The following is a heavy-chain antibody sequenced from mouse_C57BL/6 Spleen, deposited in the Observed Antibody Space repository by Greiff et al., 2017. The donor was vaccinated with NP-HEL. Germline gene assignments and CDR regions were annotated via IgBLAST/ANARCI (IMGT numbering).Heavy chain of an antibody. J-gene: IGHJ1*03. CDR3: ARQGYGSYKGWYFDV. D-gene: IGHD1-1*02. Sequence: VKLMESGPGLVAPSQSLSITCTVSGFSLTSYGVHWVRQPPGKGLEWLVVIWSDGSTTYNSALNSRLSISKDNSKSQVFLKMNSLQTDDTAMYYCARQGYGSYKGWYFDVWGTGTTVTVSS. CDR2: IWSDGST. CDR1: GFSLTSYG. V-gene: IGHV2-6-1*01.